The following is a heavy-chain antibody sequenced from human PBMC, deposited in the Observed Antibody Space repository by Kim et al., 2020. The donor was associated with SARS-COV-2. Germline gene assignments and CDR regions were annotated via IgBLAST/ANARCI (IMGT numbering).Heavy chain of an antibody. CDR1: GFTFGDYP. V-gene: IGHV3-9*01. Sequence: GGSLRLSCVAFGFTFGDYPMHWVRQSPGKGLEWVSGIGGDSFSKDYADSVKGRFTISRDNSKNSLYLQMSSLRAEDTAVYYCAKDTTNNLPNYDGMDVWGQGTTVTVSS. J-gene: IGHJ6*02. CDR3: AKDTTNNLPNYDGMDV. CDR2: IGGDSFSK.